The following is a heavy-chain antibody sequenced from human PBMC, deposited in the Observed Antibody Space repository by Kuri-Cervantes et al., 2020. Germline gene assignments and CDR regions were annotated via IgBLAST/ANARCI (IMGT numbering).Heavy chain of an antibody. CDR1: GFTFSSYS. J-gene: IGHJ6*02. V-gene: IGHV3-21*01. CDR3: ARGGCSGGSCYDADYYYYYYGMDV. CDR2: ISSSSSYI. Sequence: GESLKISCAAPGFTFSSYSMNWVRQAPGKGLEWVSSISSSSSYIYYADSVKGRFTISRDNAKNSLYLQMNSLRAEDTAVYYCARGGCSGGSCYDADYYYYYYGMDVWGQGTTVTVSS. D-gene: IGHD2-15*01.